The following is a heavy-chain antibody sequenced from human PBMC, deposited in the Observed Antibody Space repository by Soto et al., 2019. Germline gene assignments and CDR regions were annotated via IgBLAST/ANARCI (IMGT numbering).Heavy chain of an antibody. CDR1: GASISNSNYY. J-gene: IGHJ4*02. CDR3: ARLPVFTQRVYFDY. CDR2: VDYSGPT. Sequence: QLQLQESGPGLVKPSETLSLTCTVSGASISNSNYYWGWIRQPPGKGPEWIGSVDYSGPTFYSPSLKPRVTICVDTSEKQLSLKLSSVTAADTAVYCCARLPVFTQRVYFDYWGQGTLVTVSS. V-gene: IGHV4-39*01. D-gene: IGHD6-6*01.